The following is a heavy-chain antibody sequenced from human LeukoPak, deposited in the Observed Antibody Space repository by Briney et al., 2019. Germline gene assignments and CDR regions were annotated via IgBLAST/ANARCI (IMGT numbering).Heavy chain of an antibody. D-gene: IGHD3-9*01. CDR2: SNPNSCGT. V-gene: IGHV1-2*02. CDR3: ARDYCEILTGYSFNWFDP. CDR1: GYTFTGYY. J-gene: IGHJ5*02. Sequence: ASVKVSCKASGYTFTGYYMHWVRQAPGQGLEWMGWSNPNSCGTNYAQKFQGRVTMTRDTFIRPAYMELSTLTSDDTAVSYCARDYCEILTGYSFNWFDPWGQGTLVTVSS.